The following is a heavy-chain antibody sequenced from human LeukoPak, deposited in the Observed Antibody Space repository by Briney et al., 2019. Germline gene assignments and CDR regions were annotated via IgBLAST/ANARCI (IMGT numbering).Heavy chain of an antibody. J-gene: IGHJ4*02. V-gene: IGHV1-2*02. Sequence: GASVTVSCKASGNTFTDYYLHWVRQAPGQGLEWMAWINPTSGGTAYAQKFQGRVSVTRDTSINTAYMELSSLTSDDTAVYYCARESGSTYDYWGQGTLVTVSS. D-gene: IGHD6-13*01. CDR3: ARESGSTYDY. CDR1: GNTFTDYY. CDR2: INPTSGGT.